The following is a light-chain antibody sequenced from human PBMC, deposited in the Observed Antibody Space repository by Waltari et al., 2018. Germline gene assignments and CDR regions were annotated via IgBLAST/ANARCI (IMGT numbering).Light chain of an antibody. CDR1: SSDVGNYKR. CDR2: AVS. CDR3: SSYAGSSKGV. Sequence: QSALTQPASVSGSPGQSITISCTGTSSDVGNYKRVSWYQQHPGKDPKLMIYAVSTRPSGVSDRFSGSKSVYMASLTISGLQPEDEAEYFCSSYAGSSKGVFGGGTKVTVL. V-gene: IGLV2-23*02. J-gene: IGLJ2*01.